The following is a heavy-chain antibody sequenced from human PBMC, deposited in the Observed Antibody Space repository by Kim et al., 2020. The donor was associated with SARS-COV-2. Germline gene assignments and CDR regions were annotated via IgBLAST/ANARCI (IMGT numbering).Heavy chain of an antibody. CDR3: ATGFDSIVVVPLPEQDGMDV. D-gene: IGHD2-15*01. V-gene: IGHV1-24*01. CDR1: GYTLTELS. Sequence: ASVKVSCKVSGYTLTELSMHWVRQAPGKGLEWMGGFDPEDGETIYAQKFQGRVTMTEDTSTDTAYMELSSLRSEDTAVYYCATGFDSIVVVPLPEQDGMDVWGQGTTVTVSS. J-gene: IGHJ6*02. CDR2: FDPEDGET.